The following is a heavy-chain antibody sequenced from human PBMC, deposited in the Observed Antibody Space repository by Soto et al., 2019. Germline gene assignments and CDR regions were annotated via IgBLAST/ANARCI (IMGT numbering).Heavy chain of an antibody. Sequence: ETLSLTCTVSGGSISSYYWSWIRQPPGKGLEWIGYIYYSGSTNYNPSLKSRVTISVDTSKNQFSLKLSSVTAADTAVYYCARDCGGDCYPHWGQGTLVTVSS. CDR3: ARDCGGDCYPH. CDR1: GGSISSYY. CDR2: IYYSGST. D-gene: IGHD2-21*02. V-gene: IGHV4-59*01. J-gene: IGHJ4*02.